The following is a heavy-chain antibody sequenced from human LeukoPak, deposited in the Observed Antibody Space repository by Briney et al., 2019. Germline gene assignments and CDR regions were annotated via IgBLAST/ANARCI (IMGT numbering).Heavy chain of an antibody. CDR3: ARDGDPTMVPIDY. CDR1: GFTFSAYW. Sequence: PGGSLRLSCAASGFTFSAYWMHWVRQAPGKGLVWVSRIDADGSSTKYADSVKGRFTISRDNAKNTLYLQMDSLRAEDPAVYYCARDGDPTMVPIDYWGQGTLVTVSS. V-gene: IGHV3-74*01. CDR2: IDADGSST. J-gene: IGHJ4*02. D-gene: IGHD5-18*01.